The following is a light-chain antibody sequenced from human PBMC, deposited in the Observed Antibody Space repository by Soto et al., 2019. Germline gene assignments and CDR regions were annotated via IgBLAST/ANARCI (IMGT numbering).Light chain of an antibody. J-gene: IGLJ3*02. Sequence: QSALTQPASVSGSPGQSITISCTGTSSDVGAYNYVSWCQQHPGKAPKLMIYEVSNRPSGVSNRFSGSKSGNTASLTISGLQDEDEGDYYCSSYTSGSTWVFGGGTKVTVL. CDR3: SSYTSGSTWV. V-gene: IGLV2-14*01. CDR2: EVS. CDR1: SSDVGAYNY.